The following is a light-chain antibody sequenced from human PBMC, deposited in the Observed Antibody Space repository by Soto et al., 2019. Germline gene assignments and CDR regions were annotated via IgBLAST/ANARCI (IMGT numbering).Light chain of an antibody. V-gene: IGKV3-11*01. CDR3: QQRDDWPWT. CDR2: DAS. CDR1: RRVSTY. J-gene: IGKJ1*01. Sequence: ETVLTQSPATLSLSPGDRATLSCRASRRVSTYLAWYQQKAGQAPRLLIYDASNRAAGTPARFSGSGSGTDFTLTISSLEPEDFAVYYCQQRDDWPWTFGQGTKVEI.